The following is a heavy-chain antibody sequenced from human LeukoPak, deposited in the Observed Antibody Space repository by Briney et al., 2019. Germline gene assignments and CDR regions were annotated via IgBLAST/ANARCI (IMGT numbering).Heavy chain of an antibody. Sequence: SETLSLTCTVSGGSISSSSYYWGWLRQPPGKGLEWIGSIYYSGSTDYNPSLKSRVAISVDTSKNQFSLKLSSVTAADTAVYYCARGTRDSSGLCYFDYWGQGTLVTVSS. J-gene: IGHJ4*02. CDR2: IYYSGST. CDR3: ARGTRDSSGLCYFDY. D-gene: IGHD6-19*01. V-gene: IGHV4-39*01. CDR1: GGSISSSSYY.